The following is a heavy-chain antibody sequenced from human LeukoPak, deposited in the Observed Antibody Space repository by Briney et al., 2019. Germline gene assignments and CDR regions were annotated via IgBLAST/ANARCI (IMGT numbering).Heavy chain of an antibody. D-gene: IGHD3-10*01. CDR2: INEDGSRE. J-gene: IGHJ4*02. CDR1: GFIFSDYW. CDR3: ATRESSMARSH. V-gene: IGHV3-7*01. Sequence: GGSLRLSCAAPGFIFSDYWMNWVRQVPGKGLEWVANINEDGSREDYVDSVRGRFTISRDNARNSLYLHMNSLRAEDTALYYCATRESSMARSHWGQGTLVTVSS.